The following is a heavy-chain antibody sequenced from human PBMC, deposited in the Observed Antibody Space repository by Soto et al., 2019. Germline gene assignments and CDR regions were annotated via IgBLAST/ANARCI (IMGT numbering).Heavy chain of an antibody. V-gene: IGHV4-39*07. CDR1: GGSISSSSYY. CDR3: ARSWRVYFDY. J-gene: IGHJ4*02. CDR2: IYYSGST. Sequence: PSETLYLTCTVSGGSISSSSYYWGWIRQPPGKGLEWIGSIYYSGSTYYNLSLKSRVTISVDKSKNQFSLKLSSVTAADTAVYYCARSWRVYFDYWGQGTLVTVSS.